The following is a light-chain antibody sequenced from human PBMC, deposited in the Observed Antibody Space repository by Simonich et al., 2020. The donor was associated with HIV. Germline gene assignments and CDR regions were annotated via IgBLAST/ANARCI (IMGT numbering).Light chain of an antibody. Sequence: DILMTQSPYSLSASVGERVTITCRTSQSISSYLNWYQQKPGKAPKVLIYAASRLQSGVPSRFSGSGSGTNFTLTISSLQPEEFAPYYCQQANSFPRTFGQGTKVEIK. CDR1: QSISSY. CDR3: QQANSFPRT. V-gene: IGKV1-39*01. J-gene: IGKJ1*01. CDR2: AAS.